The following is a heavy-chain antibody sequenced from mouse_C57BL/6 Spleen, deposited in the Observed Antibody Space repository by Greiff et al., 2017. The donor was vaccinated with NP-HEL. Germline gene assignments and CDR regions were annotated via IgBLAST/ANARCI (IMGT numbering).Heavy chain of an antibody. J-gene: IGHJ1*03. CDR1: GFTFSDFY. D-gene: IGHD2-5*01. CDR2: SRNKANDYTT. CDR3: ARDARSNYYWYFDV. V-gene: IGHV7-1*01. Sequence: EVKLMESGGGLVQSGRSLRLSCATSGFTFSDFYMEWVRQAPGKGLEWIAASRNKANDYTTEYSASVKGRFIVSRDTSQSILYLQMNALRAEDTAIYYCARDARSNYYWYFDVWGTGTTVTVSS.